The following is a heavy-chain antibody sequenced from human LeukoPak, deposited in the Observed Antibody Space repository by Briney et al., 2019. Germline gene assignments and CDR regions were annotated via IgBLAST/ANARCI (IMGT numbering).Heavy chain of an antibody. CDR2: ISGGDTNT. Sequence: WGSLRLSCAASGFTFSNHAISWVRQAPGKGLEWVAAISGGDTNTYYADSVKGRFTISRDNSKNTLYVQMNGLRVEDTAVYYCAKAGYNSRSILEYWGQGTLVTVSS. V-gene: IGHV3-23*01. CDR3: AKAGYNSRSILEY. CDR1: GFTFSNHA. J-gene: IGHJ4*02. D-gene: IGHD5-18*01.